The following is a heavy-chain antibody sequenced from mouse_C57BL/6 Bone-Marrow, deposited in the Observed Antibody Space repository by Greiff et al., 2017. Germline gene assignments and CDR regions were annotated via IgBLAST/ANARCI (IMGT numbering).Heavy chain of an antibody. CDR3: ARGLYYYGSSSWFAY. CDR2: IYPGDGDT. V-gene: IGHV1-82*01. D-gene: IGHD1-1*01. J-gene: IGHJ3*01. Sequence: VQLQQSGPELVKPGASVKISCKASGYAFSSSWMNWVKQRPGKGLEWIGRIYPGDGDTNYNGKFKGKAPLTADKSSSTAYMELARLTSEDSAVYYCARGLYYYGSSSWFAYWGQGTLVTVSA. CDR1: GYAFSSSW.